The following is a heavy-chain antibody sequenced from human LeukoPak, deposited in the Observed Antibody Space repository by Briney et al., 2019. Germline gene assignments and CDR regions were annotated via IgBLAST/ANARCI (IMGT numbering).Heavy chain of an antibody. Sequence: PGGSLRLSCAASGFTFSGYGMHWVRQAPGKGLEWVSYISSSGSTIYYADSVKGRFTISRDNAKNSLYLQMNSLRAEDTAVYYCARYGSGSYYPPPLDYWGQGTLVTVSS. D-gene: IGHD3-10*01. V-gene: IGHV3-48*04. CDR1: GFTFSGYG. J-gene: IGHJ4*02. CDR2: ISSSGSTI. CDR3: ARYGSGSYYPPPLDY.